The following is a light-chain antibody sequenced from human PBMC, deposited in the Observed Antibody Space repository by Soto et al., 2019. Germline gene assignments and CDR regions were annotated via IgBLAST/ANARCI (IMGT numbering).Light chain of an antibody. CDR1: QGISGY. Sequence: DIQLTQSPSFLSASVGDRVTIXXRASQGISGYLAWYQQKPGRATKLLIYDAYNLEAGVPSRFRGSGSGTDFTFTISRLQPEDIATYYCQQYENLPTFGQGTRLEIK. CDR3: QQYENLPT. CDR2: DAY. J-gene: IGKJ5*01. V-gene: IGKV1-33*01.